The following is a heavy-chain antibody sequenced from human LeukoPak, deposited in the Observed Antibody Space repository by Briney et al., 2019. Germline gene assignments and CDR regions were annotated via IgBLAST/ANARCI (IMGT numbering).Heavy chain of an antibody. CDR1: GYTFTGYY. CDR2: INPNSGGT. D-gene: IGHD6-6*01. J-gene: IGHJ4*02. V-gene: IGHV1-2*02. Sequence: ASVKVSCKASGYTFTGYYMHWVRQAPGQGLEWMGWINPNSGGTNYAQKFQGRVTMTRDTSISTAYMELSRLRSDDTAVYYCARGPFIEYSSSVSSYWGQGTLVTVSS. CDR3: ARGPFIEYSSSVSSY.